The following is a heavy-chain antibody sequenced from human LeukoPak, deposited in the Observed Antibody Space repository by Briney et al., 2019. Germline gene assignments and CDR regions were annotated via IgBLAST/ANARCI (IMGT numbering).Heavy chain of an antibody. V-gene: IGHV5-51*01. Sequence: WESLKISCKGSGYSFPTYWIGWVRQMPGKGLEWMGVIYPGDSDTRYSPSFQGQVTISADKTINTAYLQWSSLKASDTAMYYCARHTPYSSGVYYFDCWGQGTLVSISS. J-gene: IGHJ4*02. CDR2: IYPGDSDT. CDR3: ARHTPYSSGVYYFDC. CDR1: GYSFPTYW. D-gene: IGHD6-19*01.